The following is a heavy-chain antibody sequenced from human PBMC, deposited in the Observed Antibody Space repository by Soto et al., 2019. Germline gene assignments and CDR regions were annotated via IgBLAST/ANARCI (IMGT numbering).Heavy chain of an antibody. J-gene: IGHJ6*02. CDR2: IVVASGQT. D-gene: IGHD2-15*01. V-gene: IGHV1-58*02. CDR3: SADRPDIGVGWWV. CDR1: GSGFISSG. Sequence: SVKVSCKASGSGFISSGIQWVRQAHGQRLEWIGWIVVASGQTNYAQNFRGRVAITRDTSTATAYIELTGLTSEDTAVYFCSADRPDIGVGWWVWGQGTTVTVSS.